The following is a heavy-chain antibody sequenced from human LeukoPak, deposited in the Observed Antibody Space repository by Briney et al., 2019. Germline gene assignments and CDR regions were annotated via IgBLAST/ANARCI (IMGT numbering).Heavy chain of an antibody. CDR2: ISSSSSYI. J-gene: IGHJ4*02. Sequence: PGGSLRLSCAASGFTFSSYSMNWVRQAPGKGLEWVSSISSSSSYIYYADSVKGRFTISRDNAKNSLYLQMNSLRAEDTAVYYCARVIRSGWEGELSDWGQGTLVTVSS. CDR1: GFTFSSYS. CDR3: ARVIRSGWEGELSD. V-gene: IGHV3-21*01. D-gene: IGHD6-25*01.